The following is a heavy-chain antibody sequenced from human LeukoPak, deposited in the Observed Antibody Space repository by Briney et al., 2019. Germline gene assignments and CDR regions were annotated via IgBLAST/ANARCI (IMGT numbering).Heavy chain of an antibody. CDR1: GVTFSRYW. CDR3: LREPYCSGGSCYTSGFDC. D-gene: IGHD2-15*01. CDR2: IKNDGSRT. Sequence: GGSLRLSCAASGVTFSRYWMHWVRQAPGKGLVWVSRIKNDGSRTTYADAVKGRFTISRDNAKNTLYLQMNSLSADDTAVYYFLREPYCSGGSCYTSGFDCWGQGTLVTVSS. V-gene: IGHV3-74*01. J-gene: IGHJ4*02.